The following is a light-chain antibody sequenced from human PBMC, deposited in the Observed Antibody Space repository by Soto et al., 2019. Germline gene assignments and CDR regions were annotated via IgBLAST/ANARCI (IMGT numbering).Light chain of an antibody. CDR2: STS. V-gene: IGLV8-61*01. Sequence: QTVVTQELSFSVSPGGTVTPTRGLMSGSVSTANNPNWYQQTPGQAPRTLIYSTSTRSSGVPDRFSGSILGNKAALTITGAQADDESDYYCALFMGNGISVFGTGTNVSV. CDR3: ALFMGNGISV. J-gene: IGLJ1*01. CDR1: SGSVSTANN.